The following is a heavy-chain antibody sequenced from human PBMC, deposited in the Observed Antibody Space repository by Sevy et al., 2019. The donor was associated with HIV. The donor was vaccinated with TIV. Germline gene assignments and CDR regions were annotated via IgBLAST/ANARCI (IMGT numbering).Heavy chain of an antibody. D-gene: IGHD2-8*02. Sequence: GGSLRLSSVASGFTFSTNSMSWVRQAPGKGLEWVSYINSRSSTINYADSVKGRFTIFRDNAQNSLYLQMNSLRGEDTAVYYCARGPSFLVVSDAPVDYWGQGTLVTVSS. CDR3: ARGPSFLVVSDAPVDY. CDR1: GFTFSTNS. J-gene: IGHJ4*02. CDR2: INSRSSTI. V-gene: IGHV3-48*01.